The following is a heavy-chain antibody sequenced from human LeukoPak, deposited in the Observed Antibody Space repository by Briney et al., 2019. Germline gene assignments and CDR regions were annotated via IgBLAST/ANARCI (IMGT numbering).Heavy chain of an antibody. Sequence: PSETLSLTCTVSGGSISSYYWSWIRQPAGKGLEWIGRIHTSGSTNYNPSLKSRVTMSVDTSKNQFSLKLSSVTAADTAVYYCARVGGGKVEYYYYMDVWGKGTTVTVSS. CDR2: IHTSGST. J-gene: IGHJ6*03. CDR3: ARVGGGKVEYYYYMDV. V-gene: IGHV4-4*07. CDR1: GGSISSYY. D-gene: IGHD3-16*01.